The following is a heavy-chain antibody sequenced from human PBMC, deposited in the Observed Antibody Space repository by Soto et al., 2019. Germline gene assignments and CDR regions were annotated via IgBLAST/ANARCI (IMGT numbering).Heavy chain of an antibody. J-gene: IGHJ4*02. CDR2: IYHSGST. CDR1: GGSISSGGYS. Sequence: TSETLSLTCAFPGGSISSGGYSWSWIRQPPGKGLEWIGYIYHSGSTYYNPSLKSRVTISVDRSKDQFSLKLSSVTAADTAVYYCAAGGGQPRYYWGQGTLVTVS. V-gene: IGHV4-30-2*01. D-gene: IGHD1-26*01. CDR3: AAGGGQPRYY.